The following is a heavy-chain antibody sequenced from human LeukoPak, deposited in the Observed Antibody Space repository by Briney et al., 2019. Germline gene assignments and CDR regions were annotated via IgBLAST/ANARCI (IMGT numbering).Heavy chain of an antibody. Sequence: SETLSLTCAVYGGSFSGYYWSWIRQPPGKGLEWIGEINHSGSTNYNPSLKSRVTISVDTSKNQFSLKLSSVTAADTAVYYCASAPWFGELLAWGQGTLVTVSS. J-gene: IGHJ5*02. CDR1: GGSFSGYY. D-gene: IGHD3-10*01. V-gene: IGHV4-34*01. CDR3: ASAPWFGELLA. CDR2: INHSGST.